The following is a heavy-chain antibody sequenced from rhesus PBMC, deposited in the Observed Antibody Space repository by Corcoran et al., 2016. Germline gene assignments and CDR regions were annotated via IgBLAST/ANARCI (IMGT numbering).Heavy chain of an antibody. CDR3: ARRAYALDS. J-gene: IGHJ6*01. CDR2: VSWGSGSA. Sequence: QVQLQESGPGLVKPSETLSLTCAVSGYSISRGYSWVWTRQPPGKGLAYIGYVSWGSGSAYSNPSLKSRVTISRDTSKNQFSLNLKSMTAADTAVYFCARRAYALDSWGQGVLVLVSS. V-gene: IGHV4-99*01. CDR1: GYSISRGYS.